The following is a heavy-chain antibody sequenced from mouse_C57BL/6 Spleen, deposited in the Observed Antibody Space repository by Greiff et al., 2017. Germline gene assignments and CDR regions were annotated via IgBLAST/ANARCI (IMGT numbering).Heavy chain of an antibody. CDR1: GYSITSDY. D-gene: IGHD1-1*01. CDR3: ARTDGSSPHWYFDV. J-gene: IGHJ1*03. V-gene: IGHV3-8*01. Sequence: EVKLVESGPGLAKPSQTLSLTCSVTGYSITSDYWNWIRKFPGNKLEYMGYISYSGSTYYYPSLKSRISITRDTSKNQYYLQLHSVTTEDTATYYYARTDGSSPHWYFDVWGTGTTVTVSS. CDR2: ISYSGST.